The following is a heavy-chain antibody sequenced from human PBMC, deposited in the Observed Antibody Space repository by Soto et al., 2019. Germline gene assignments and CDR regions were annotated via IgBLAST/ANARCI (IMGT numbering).Heavy chain of an antibody. V-gene: IGHV1-18*01. J-gene: IGHJ2*01. Sequence: QGQLVQSGAEVRKPGASVKVSCQASGYIFNNYGLSWGRRVPGQGLELVGWIGPYIGKTDDAQKVRDRVPMTADPSTTTAYMELRSLTSDDSAFYYCARCYCSVGSCFTCWHFDLWGRGTLVTVSS. CDR1: GYIFNNYG. CDR3: ARCYCSVGSCFTCWHFDL. D-gene: IGHD6-19*01. CDR2: IGPYIGKT.